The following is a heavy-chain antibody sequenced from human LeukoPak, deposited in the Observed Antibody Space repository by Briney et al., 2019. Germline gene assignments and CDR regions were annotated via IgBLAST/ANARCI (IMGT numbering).Heavy chain of an antibody. J-gene: IGHJ5*02. Sequence: GESLKISCKGSGYSFTNYWIAWVRQMPGKGLEWTGIIYPDDSDTRYSPSFQGQVTISADKSISTAFLQWSSLKASDTAMYYCTRLERFGELSENWFDPWGQGTLVTVSS. V-gene: IGHV5-51*01. CDR2: IYPDDSDT. CDR3: TRLERFGELSENWFDP. CDR1: GYSFTNYW. D-gene: IGHD3-10*01.